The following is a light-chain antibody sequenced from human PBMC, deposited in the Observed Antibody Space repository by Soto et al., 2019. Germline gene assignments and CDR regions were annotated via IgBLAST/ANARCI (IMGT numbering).Light chain of an antibody. J-gene: IGKJ2*01. CDR3: QQLNSYPRYT. V-gene: IGKV1-9*01. CDR2: AAS. Sequence: DIQLTQSPSFLSASVGDRVTITCRASQGISSYLAWYQQKPGKAPKLLIYAASTLPSGVPSRFSGSGSGTEFTLTISSLQPEDFATYYCQQLNSYPRYTFGQGTKLEIK. CDR1: QGISSY.